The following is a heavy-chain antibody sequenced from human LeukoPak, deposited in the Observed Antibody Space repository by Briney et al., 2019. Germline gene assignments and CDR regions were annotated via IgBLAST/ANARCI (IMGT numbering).Heavy chain of an antibody. Sequence: SETLSLTCTVSGGSISSYYWSWIRQPAGKGLEWIGRIYTSGSTNYNPSLKSRVTISVDTSKNQFSLKLSSVTAADTAVYYCARDRCSSTSCHESLNWFDPWGQGTLVTVSS. D-gene: IGHD2-2*01. V-gene: IGHV4-4*07. CDR1: GGSISSYY. J-gene: IGHJ5*02. CDR3: ARDRCSSTSCHESLNWFDP. CDR2: IYTSGST.